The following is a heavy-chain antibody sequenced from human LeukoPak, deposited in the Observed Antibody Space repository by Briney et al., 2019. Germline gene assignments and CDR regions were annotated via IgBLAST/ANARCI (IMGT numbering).Heavy chain of an antibody. CDR1: GVSISSYY. CDR2: IYNSGST. D-gene: IGHD6-19*01. Sequence: SETLSLTCTVSGVSISSYYWSWIRQPPGKGLEWIGYIYNSGSTNYNPSLKSRVTISVDTSKNQFSLKLSSVTAADTAVYYCARVGSSGWSIDYWGQGTLVTVSS. J-gene: IGHJ4*02. CDR3: ARVGSSGWSIDY. V-gene: IGHV4-59*01.